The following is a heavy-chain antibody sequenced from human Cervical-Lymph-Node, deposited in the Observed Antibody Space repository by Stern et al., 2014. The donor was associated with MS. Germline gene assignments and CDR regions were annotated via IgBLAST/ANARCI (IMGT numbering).Heavy chain of an antibody. CDR1: GHTFA. CDR3: TSLSGPLDS. V-gene: IGHV1-3*04. J-gene: IGHJ5*01. CDR2: ISTGNGAT. D-gene: IGHD3-10*01. Sequence: DQLVESGAEVKKPGASVKVSCKASGHTFAVHWVRQAPGQRLECMGRISTGNGATNYSQKFQGKITITRDTFASTAYTELRSLRSEDAAVYYCTSLSGPLDSWGQGTLVTVSS.